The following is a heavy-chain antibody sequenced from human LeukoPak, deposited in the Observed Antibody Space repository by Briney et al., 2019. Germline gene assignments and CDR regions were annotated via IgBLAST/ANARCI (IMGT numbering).Heavy chain of an antibody. CDR3: ATILVVRSVDY. CDR1: GYTFIDYY. D-gene: IGHD2-21*01. Sequence: ASVTVSCKVSGYTFIDYYMHWVQQAPGKGLEWMGLVDPEDGETIYAEKFQGRVTITADTSTDTAYMELSSLRSEDTAVYYCATILVVRSVDYWGQGTLVTVSS. J-gene: IGHJ4*02. CDR2: VDPEDGET. V-gene: IGHV1-69-2*01.